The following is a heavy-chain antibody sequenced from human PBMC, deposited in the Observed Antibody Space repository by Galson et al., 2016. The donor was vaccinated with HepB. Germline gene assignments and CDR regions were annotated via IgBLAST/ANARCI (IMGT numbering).Heavy chain of an antibody. D-gene: IGHD5-24*01. CDR1: GYTFSNHY. Sequence: SVKVSCKASGYTFSNHYMHWVRQAPGQGLEWMGIINPSGGSTVYAEKFQDKVTMTRDTSTSTVYMYLSSLRSEDTAVYFCARETRRYFDYWGQGTLVTVSS. CDR3: ARETRRYFDY. V-gene: IGHV1-46*01. CDR2: INPSGGST. J-gene: IGHJ4*02.